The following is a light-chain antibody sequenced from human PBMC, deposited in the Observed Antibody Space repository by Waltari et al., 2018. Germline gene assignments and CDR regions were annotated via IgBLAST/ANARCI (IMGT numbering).Light chain of an antibody. CDR3: TTWDDSLNGRV. J-gene: IGLJ3*02. V-gene: IGLV1-44*01. Sequence: QSVLTQPPSASGTPGQRVTISCSGSSSNIGSNTVNWYQQLPGTAPKLLIYSIKQRPSGVPDRFSGSKSDTSASLAISGLQSEEEADYYCTTWDDSLNGRVFGGGTKLTVL. CDR2: SIK. CDR1: SSNIGSNT.